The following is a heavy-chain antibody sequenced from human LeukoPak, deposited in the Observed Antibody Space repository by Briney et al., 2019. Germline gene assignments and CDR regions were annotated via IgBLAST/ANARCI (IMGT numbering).Heavy chain of an antibody. J-gene: IGHJ4*02. D-gene: IGHD3-22*01. CDR1: GFTFSSYG. V-gene: IGHV3-33*08. Sequence: GRSLTLSCAVSGFTFSSYGIHWVRQAPGKGLDWVGVIWYDGSNKYYADSVKGRFTISRDNSKKTLYLQMNSLRAEDTAVYYCARARDGSSGYYFYWGQATLVTVSS. CDR3: ARARDGSSGYYFY. CDR2: IWYDGSNK.